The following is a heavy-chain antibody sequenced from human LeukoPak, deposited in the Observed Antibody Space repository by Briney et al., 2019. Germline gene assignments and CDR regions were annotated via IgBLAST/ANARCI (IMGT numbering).Heavy chain of an antibody. V-gene: IGHV4-4*02. J-gene: IGHJ4*02. CDR3: ARNVVVVPAAIVPVGRVPRFDY. CDR2: IYHSGST. Sequence: SGTLSLTCAVSGGSISSSNWWSWVRQPPGKGLEWIGEIYHSGSTNYNPSLKSRVTISVDKSKNQFSLKLSSVTAADTAVYYCARNVVVVPAAIVPVGRVPRFDYWGQGTLVTVSS. D-gene: IGHD2-2*02. CDR1: GGSISSSNW.